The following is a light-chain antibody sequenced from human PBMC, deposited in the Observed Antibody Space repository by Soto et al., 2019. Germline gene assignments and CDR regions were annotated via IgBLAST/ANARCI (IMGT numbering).Light chain of an antibody. J-gene: IGKJ5*01. V-gene: IGKV1-5*01. CDR2: DAS. Sequence: DIQMTQSPSTLSGSVGGRVTINCRASQTISSWLAWYRQKPGKAPNLVIYDASSLEGGVPSRFSGSGSGTEFTLTISSLQPEDFATYYCQQSYSTPQITFGQGTRLEI. CDR3: QQSYSTPQIT. CDR1: QTISSW.